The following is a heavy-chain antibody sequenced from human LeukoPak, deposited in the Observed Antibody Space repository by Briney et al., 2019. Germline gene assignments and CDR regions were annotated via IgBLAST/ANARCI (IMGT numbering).Heavy chain of an antibody. Sequence: SETLSLTCAVSGYSISSGYYWGWIRQPPGKGLEWIGSICHSGSTYYNPSLKSRVTISVDTSKNQFSLKLSSVTAADTAVYYCARRVAYSSSWYRYFDYWGQGTLVTVSS. D-gene: IGHD6-13*01. CDR3: ARRVAYSSSWYRYFDY. CDR1: GYSISSGYY. V-gene: IGHV4-38-2*01. CDR2: ICHSGST. J-gene: IGHJ4*02.